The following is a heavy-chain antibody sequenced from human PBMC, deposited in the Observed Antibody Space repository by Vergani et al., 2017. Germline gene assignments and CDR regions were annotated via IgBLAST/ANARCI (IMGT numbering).Heavy chain of an antibody. CDR1: GYMFNDYV. CDR3: ARERSVVATFFDY. D-gene: IGHD5-12*01. Sequence: QVQLVQSGSELKKSGSSVKVSCKASGYMFNDYVLNWVRQAPGQGLEWMGRINTKTGSPRCAQGFKGRFVFSVDTSASTAFLQISGLKAEDTAVYFCARERSVVATFFDYWGQGTLVTVSS. CDR2: INTKTGSP. J-gene: IGHJ4*02. V-gene: IGHV7-4-1*02.